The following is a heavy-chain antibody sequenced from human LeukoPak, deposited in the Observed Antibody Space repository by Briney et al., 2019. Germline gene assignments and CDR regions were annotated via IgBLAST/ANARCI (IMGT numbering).Heavy chain of an antibody. J-gene: IGHJ4*02. Sequence: SVKVSCKASGGTFSSYAISWVRQAPGQGLEWMGGIIPIFGTANYAQKFQGRVTITADESTSKAYMELSSLRSEDTAVYYCARVYYDSSGYYYDTPLYFDYWGQGTLVTVSS. CDR2: IIPIFGTA. D-gene: IGHD3-22*01. CDR3: ARVYYDSSGYYYDTPLYFDY. V-gene: IGHV1-69*01. CDR1: GGTFSSYA.